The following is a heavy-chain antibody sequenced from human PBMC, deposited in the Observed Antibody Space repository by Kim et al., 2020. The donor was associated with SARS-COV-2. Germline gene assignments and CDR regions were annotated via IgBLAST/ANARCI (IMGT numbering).Heavy chain of an antibody. V-gene: IGHV1-18*01. D-gene: IGHD6-19*01. J-gene: IGHJ4*02. CDR3: ARDRAVAGTSYFDY. Sequence: AQTRQERVTQTTDTSTSTAYMELRSLRSDDTAVYYCARDRAVAGTSYFDYWGQGTLVTVSS.